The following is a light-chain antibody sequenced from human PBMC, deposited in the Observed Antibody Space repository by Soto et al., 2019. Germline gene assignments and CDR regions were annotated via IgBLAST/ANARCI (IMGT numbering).Light chain of an antibody. CDR1: SSNIGAGYD. J-gene: IGLJ2*01. CDR2: SNS. Sequence: QLVLTQPPSVSGAPGQRVTISCTGSSSNIGAGYDVHWYQQLPGTAPKVLIYSNSQRPSGVPDRFSGSKSGTSASLAISGLQSDDEAEYYCAAWDDNLIVLFGGGTKVTVL. V-gene: IGLV1-40*01. CDR3: AAWDDNLIVL.